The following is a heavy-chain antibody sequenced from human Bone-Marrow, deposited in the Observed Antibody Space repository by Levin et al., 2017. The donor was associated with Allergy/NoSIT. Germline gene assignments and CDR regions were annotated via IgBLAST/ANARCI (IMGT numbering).Heavy chain of an antibody. J-gene: IGHJ4*02. Sequence: GGSLRLSCTASAFTLRNYYMHWVRQAPGMGLVWVSNILNDGTTNYADSVKGRFTISRDNAKNTLYLQMNSLGEEDTAVYFCARGGCDRTSCLDHWGQGILVTVSS. D-gene: IGHD2-2*01. CDR2: ILNDGTT. V-gene: IGHV3-74*01. CDR1: AFTLRNYY. CDR3: ARGGCDRTSCLDH.